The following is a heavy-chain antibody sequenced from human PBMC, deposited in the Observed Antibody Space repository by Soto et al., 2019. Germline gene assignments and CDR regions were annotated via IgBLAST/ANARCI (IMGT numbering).Heavy chain of an antibody. CDR2: INAGNGNT. CDR1: GYTFTSYA. J-gene: IGHJ4*02. V-gene: IGHV1-3*01. D-gene: IGHD1-20*01. CDR3: ARDKGYNWNHQPYFDY. Sequence: ASVKVSCKASGYTFTSYAMHWVRQAPGQRLEWMGWINAGNGNTKYSQKFQGRVTITRDTSASTAYMELSSLRSEDTAVYYCARDKGYNWNHQPYFDYWGQGTLVTVSS.